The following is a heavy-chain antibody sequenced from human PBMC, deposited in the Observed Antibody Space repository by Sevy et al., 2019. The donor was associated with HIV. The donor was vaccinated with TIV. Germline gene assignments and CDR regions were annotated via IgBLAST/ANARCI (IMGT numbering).Heavy chain of an antibody. Sequence: ASVKVSCKASGYTFTNYRIYWVRQAPGQGLEWMGGISPFNGDTNYVQKLQGRVTMITDTSTCTAYMELRSLRSDDTAVYDCARAYCSGGSCYSLAYWGQGTLVTVSS. V-gene: IGHV1-18*01. J-gene: IGHJ4*02. CDR3: ARAYCSGGSCYSLAY. CDR1: GYTFTNYR. CDR2: ISPFNGDT. D-gene: IGHD2-15*01.